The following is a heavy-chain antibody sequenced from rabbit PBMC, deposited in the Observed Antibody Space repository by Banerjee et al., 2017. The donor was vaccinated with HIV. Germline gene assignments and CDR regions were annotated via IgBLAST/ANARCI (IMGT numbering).Heavy chain of an antibody. D-gene: IGHD4-1*01. CDR1: GFTLSSYW. Sequence: QEQLEESGGDLVKPEGSLTLTCTASGFTLSSYWMCWVRQAPGKGLEWIACINTSSGNTVYASWAKGRFTISKTSSTTVTLQMTSLTAADTATYFCARDLAGVIGWNFNLWGQGTLVTVS. CDR2: INTSSGNT. J-gene: IGHJ4*01. V-gene: IGHV1S45*01. CDR3: ARDLAGVIGWNFNL.